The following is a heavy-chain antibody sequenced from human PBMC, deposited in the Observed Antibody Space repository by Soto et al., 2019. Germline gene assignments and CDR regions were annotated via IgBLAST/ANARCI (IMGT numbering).Heavy chain of an antibody. V-gene: IGHV3-7*01. CDR1: GFTLSTFW. CDR3: ARDRQYHGWFDP. CDR2: IKQDASEK. J-gene: IGHJ5*02. Sequence: GRSLRLSCAASGFTLSTFWMSSVLHAPGKGLEWVANIKQDASEKYYVASVKGRFTISRDNAKNSLYLQMNSLRAEDTAVYYCARDRQYHGWFDPWGQGTLVTVSS. D-gene: IGHD2-2*01.